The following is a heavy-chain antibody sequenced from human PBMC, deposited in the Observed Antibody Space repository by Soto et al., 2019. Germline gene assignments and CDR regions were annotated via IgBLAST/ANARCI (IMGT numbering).Heavy chain of an antibody. CDR2: IIPIFGTA. Sequence: QVQLVQSGAEVKKPGSSVKVSCKASGGTFSSYAISWVRQAPGQGLEWMGGIIPIFGTANYAQKFQGRVTITADESTSAAYMELSSLRSEDTAVYYCASCRQAGVWNYFWFDPWGQGTLVTVSS. CDR3: ASCRQAGVWNYFWFDP. CDR1: GGTFSSYA. V-gene: IGHV1-69*12. J-gene: IGHJ5*02. D-gene: IGHD1-7*01.